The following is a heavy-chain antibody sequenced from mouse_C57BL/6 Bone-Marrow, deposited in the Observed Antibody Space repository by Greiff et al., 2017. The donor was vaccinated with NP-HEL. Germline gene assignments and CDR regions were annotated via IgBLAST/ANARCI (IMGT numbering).Heavy chain of an antibody. CDR2: IYPCDGDT. V-gene: IGHV1-82*01. Sequence: QVQLKESGPELVKPGASVKISCKASGYAFSSSWMNWVKQRPGQGLEWIGQIYPCDGDTHYNEKFKGKATLTADKSSSTAYMQLSSLTSEDSAVYFCVYLDYWGQGTTLTVSS. CDR3: VYLDY. CDR1: GYAFSSSW. J-gene: IGHJ2*01.